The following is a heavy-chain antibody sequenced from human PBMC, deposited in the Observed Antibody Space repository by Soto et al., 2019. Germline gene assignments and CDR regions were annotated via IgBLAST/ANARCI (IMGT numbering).Heavy chain of an antibody. D-gene: IGHD3-3*01. CDR2: IWYDGSNK. J-gene: IGHJ4*02. CDR1: GFTFSSYG. Sequence: QVQLVESGGGVVQPGRSLRLSCAASGFTFSSYGMHWVRQAPGKGLEWVAVIWYDGSNKYYADSVKGRFTISRDNSKNTLYLQMNSLRAEDTAVYYCARDSAYYDFWSGSVDYWGQGTLVTVS. CDR3: ARDSAYYDFWSGSVDY. V-gene: IGHV3-33*01.